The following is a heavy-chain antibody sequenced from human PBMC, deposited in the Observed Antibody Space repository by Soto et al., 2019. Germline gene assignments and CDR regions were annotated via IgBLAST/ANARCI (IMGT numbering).Heavy chain of an antibody. CDR1: GYSISSGYY. CDR2: IYHSGST. J-gene: IGHJ5*02. Sequence: SETLSLTCAVSGYSISSGYYWGWIRQPPGKGLEWIGSIYHSGSTYYNPSLKSRVTISVDTSKNQFSLKLSSVTAADTAVYYCAQDRAGNWFDPWGQGTLVTVSS. V-gene: IGHV4-38-2*01. CDR3: AQDRAGNWFDP.